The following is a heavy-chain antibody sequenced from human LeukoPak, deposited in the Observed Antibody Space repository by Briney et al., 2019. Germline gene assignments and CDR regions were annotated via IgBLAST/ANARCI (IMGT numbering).Heavy chain of an antibody. CDR2: IYSGGAT. CDR1: GITVSTNY. D-gene: IGHD7-27*01. J-gene: IGHJ5*02. CDR3: ARDTVTGVDWFDP. V-gene: IGHV3-66*01. Sequence: GGSLRLSCAASGITVSTNYMSWVRQAPGKGLEWVSIIYSGGATFYADSVKGRFTISRDNSKNTLYLQMNSLRAEDTAVYYCARDTVTGVDWFDPWGQGTLVTVSS.